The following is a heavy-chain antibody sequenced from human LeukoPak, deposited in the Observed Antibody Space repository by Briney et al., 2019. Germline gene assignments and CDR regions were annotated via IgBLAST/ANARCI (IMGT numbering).Heavy chain of an antibody. CDR3: ARATPRGKWFGELLYGWFDP. CDR2: IYYSGST. Sequence: SETLSLTCTVSGGSISSGGYYWSWIRQHPGKGLEWIGYIYYSGSTYYNPSIKSRVTISVDTSKNQFSLKLSSVTAADTAVYYCARATPRGKWFGELLYGWFDPWGQGTLVTVSS. J-gene: IGHJ5*02. D-gene: IGHD3-10*01. V-gene: IGHV4-31*03. CDR1: GGSISSGGYY.